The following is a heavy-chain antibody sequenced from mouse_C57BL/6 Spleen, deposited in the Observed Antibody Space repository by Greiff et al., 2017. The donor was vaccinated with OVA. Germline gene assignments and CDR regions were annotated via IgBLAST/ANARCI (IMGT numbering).Heavy chain of an antibody. D-gene: IGHD2-4*01. CDR1: GYTFTSYW. Sequence: QVQLQQPGAELVKPGASVKLSCKASGYTFTSYWMHWVKQRPGQGLEWIGMIHPNSGSTNYNEKFKSKATLTVDKSSSTAYMQLSSLTSEDSAVYYCARYDYDEGKWFAYWGQGTLVTVSA. CDR3: ARYDYDEGKWFAY. CDR2: IHPNSGST. J-gene: IGHJ3*01. V-gene: IGHV1-64*01.